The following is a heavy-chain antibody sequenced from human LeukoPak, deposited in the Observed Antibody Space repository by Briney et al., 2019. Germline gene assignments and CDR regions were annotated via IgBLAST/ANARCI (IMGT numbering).Heavy chain of an antibody. V-gene: IGHV3-64*01. D-gene: IGHD6-19*01. CDR2: TSSNGGST. CDR1: GFTFSSYA. CDR3: ARDAYGYSSGWYDY. Sequence: QPGGSLRLSCAASGFTFSSYAMHWVRQAPGKGLEYVSGTSSNGGSTYYANSVKGRFTISRDNSKNTLYLQMGSLRAEDMAVYYCARDAYGYSSGWYDYWGQGTLVTVSS. J-gene: IGHJ4*02.